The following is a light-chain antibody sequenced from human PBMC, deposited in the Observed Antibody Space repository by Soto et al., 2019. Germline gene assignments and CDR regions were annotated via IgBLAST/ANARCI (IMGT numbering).Light chain of an antibody. CDR3: QQFGSSPGFT. CDR2: GAS. J-gene: IGKJ3*01. Sequence: EIVLTQSPATLSLSPGERATLSCRASQSINSRYLAWYQQTPGQAPRLLIYGASSRATGIPDRISGSGSGPDFTLPISRLEPEDFAVYYCQQFGSSPGFTFGPGTKVDIK. V-gene: IGKV3-20*01. CDR1: QSINSRY.